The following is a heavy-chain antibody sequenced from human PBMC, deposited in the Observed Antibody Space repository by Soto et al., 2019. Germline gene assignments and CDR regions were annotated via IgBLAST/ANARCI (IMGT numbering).Heavy chain of an antibody. J-gene: IGHJ3*02. CDR3: ACRYYYDSSGYYSSFAFDI. CDR1: GYSFTSYW. D-gene: IGHD3-22*01. Sequence: GESLKISCKGSGYSFTSYWISWVRQMPGKGLEWMGRIDPSDSYTNYSPSFQGHVTISADKSISTAYLQWSSLKASETAMYYCACRYYYDSSGYYSSFAFDIWGQRTMVTVSS. CDR2: IDPSDSYT. V-gene: IGHV5-10-1*01.